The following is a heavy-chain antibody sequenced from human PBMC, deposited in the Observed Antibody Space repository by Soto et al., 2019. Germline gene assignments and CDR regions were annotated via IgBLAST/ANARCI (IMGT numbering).Heavy chain of an antibody. CDR1: GFTFSSYS. CDR2: IGGSGVST. D-gene: IGHD3-9*01. J-gene: IGHJ4*02. V-gene: IGHV3-23*01. Sequence: GGSLRLSCAASGFTFSSYSMNWVRQAPGKGLEWVSVIGGSGVSTYYADSVKGRFTISRDNSKNTLYLQMNSLRAEDTAVYYCAKKHYDIMTGYKDYFDYWGQGTLVTVSS. CDR3: AKKHYDIMTGYKDYFDY.